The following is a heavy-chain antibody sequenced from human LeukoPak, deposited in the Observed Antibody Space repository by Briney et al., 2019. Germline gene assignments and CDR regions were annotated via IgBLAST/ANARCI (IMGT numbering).Heavy chain of an antibody. J-gene: IGHJ4*02. D-gene: IGHD3-9*01. CDR2: ITSGGDYI. CDR3: ALGHYDVLAASYKWTPDY. Sequence: GGSLRLSCASSGFTFNTFNMNWVRQAPGKGLEWVSSITSGGDYIYYADSVKGRFTTSRDNAKNSLSLQLNSLRVEDTAVYYCALGHYDVLAASYKWTPDYWGQGTLVTVSS. CDR1: GFTFNTFN. V-gene: IGHV3-21*01.